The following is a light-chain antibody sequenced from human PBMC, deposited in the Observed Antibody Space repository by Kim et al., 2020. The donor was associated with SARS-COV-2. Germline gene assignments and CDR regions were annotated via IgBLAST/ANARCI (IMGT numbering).Light chain of an antibody. CDR1: SSNIGSHY. Sequence: GQRVTISRSGSSSNIGSHYVYWYQQLPRTAPKLLIYKNDQRPSGVPDRFSGSKSGTSASLAISGLRSEDEATYYCAAWDDSLTGGVFGGGTQLTVL. J-gene: IGLJ3*02. CDR2: KND. CDR3: AAWDDSLTGGV. V-gene: IGLV1-47*01.